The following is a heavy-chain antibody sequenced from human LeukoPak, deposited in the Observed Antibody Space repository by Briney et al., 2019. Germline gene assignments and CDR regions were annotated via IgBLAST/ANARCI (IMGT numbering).Heavy chain of an antibody. V-gene: IGHV1-18*01. CDR1: GYTFINYG. D-gene: IGHD3-10*01. J-gene: IGHJ4*02. Sequence: ASVKVSCKASGYTFINYGINWVRQAPGQGLEWMGWISAYNGNTNYAQSLQGRVTMTTDTSTSTVYMEMRSLTSDDTAVYYCARDLDQYNGRFGGFGHDFCGQGTLVTVSS. CDR2: ISAYNGNT. CDR3: ARDLDQYNGRFGGFGHDF.